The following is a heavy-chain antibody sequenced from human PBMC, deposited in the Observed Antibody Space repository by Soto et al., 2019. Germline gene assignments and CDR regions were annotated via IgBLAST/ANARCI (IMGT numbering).Heavy chain of an antibody. Sequence: PSETLSLTCTVSGASINSGDYYWSWIRQPPGKGLEWIGHIYYSVSTYYNPSLKSRAGISVDSSKSQVSLKLTSVTAADTAVYLCARILMNYYRLDYWGQGALVTVSS. V-gene: IGHV4-30-4*01. J-gene: IGHJ4*02. CDR2: IYYSVST. D-gene: IGHD3-10*01. CDR1: GASINSGDYY. CDR3: ARILMNYYRLDY.